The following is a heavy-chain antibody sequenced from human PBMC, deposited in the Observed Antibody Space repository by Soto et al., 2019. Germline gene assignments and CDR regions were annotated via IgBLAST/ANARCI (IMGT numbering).Heavy chain of an antibody. D-gene: IGHD3-10*01. J-gene: IGHJ4*02. CDR1: GYTFMSYP. CDR2: INAGDDIT. V-gene: IGHV1-3*01. CDR3: AREPPTLVRGVIPYLDY. Sequence: ASVKVSCKASGYTFMSYPLHWVRQAPGQRPEWMGWINAGDDITQFSQKFQGRLTFTRDTSASTGYMELRSLRSEDTAVYYCAREPPTLVRGVIPYLDYWGEGSPVTV.